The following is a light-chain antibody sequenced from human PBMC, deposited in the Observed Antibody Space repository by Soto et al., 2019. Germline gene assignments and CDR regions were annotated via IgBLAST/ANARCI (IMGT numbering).Light chain of an antibody. J-gene: IGKJ3*01. CDR3: QKCNSAPFT. CDR1: QGISNS. V-gene: IGKV1-27*01. CDR2: AAS. Sequence: DIQMTQSPSSLSASVGDRVTITCRASQGISNSSAWYQQKPGKVPELLIYAASTLQSGVPSRFSGSGSGTEFTLTISSLQPEDVATYYCQKCNSAPFTFGPGTKVDIK.